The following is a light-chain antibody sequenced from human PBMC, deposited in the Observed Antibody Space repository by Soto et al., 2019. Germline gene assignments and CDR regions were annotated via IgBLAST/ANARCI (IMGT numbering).Light chain of an antibody. CDR3: SSYTSSSTRV. J-gene: IGLJ3*02. Sequence: QPASVSGSPGQSITISCTGTSSDVGGYNYVSWYQQHPGKAPKLMIYEVRNRPSGVSNRFSGSKSGNTASLTISGLQAEDEADYYCSSYTSSSTRVFGGGTKLTVL. CDR1: SSDVGGYNY. CDR2: EVR. V-gene: IGLV2-14*01.